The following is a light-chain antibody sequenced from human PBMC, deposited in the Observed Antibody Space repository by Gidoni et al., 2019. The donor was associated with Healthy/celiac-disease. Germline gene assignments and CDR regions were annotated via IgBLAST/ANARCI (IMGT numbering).Light chain of an antibody. CDR3: CSYAGTYV. V-gene: IGLV2-11*01. Sequence: QSALTQPRSVSGSPGQSVTISCTGTSSDVGGYNYVSWYQQHPGKAPKLMIYDVIKRPSGVPDRFSGSKSGNTASLTISGLQAEDEADYYCCSYAGTYVFGTGTKVXV. CDR2: DVI. J-gene: IGLJ1*01. CDR1: SSDVGGYNY.